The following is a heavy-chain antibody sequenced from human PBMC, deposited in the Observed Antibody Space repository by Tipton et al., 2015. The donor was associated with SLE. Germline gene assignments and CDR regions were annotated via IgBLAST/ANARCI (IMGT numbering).Heavy chain of an antibody. CDR1: GFTFSDYY. CDR2: ISSSSSYT. CDR3: ARDRGYSYGYNAFDI. D-gene: IGHD5-18*01. Sequence: SLRLSCAASGFTFSDYYMSWIRQAPGKGLEWVSYISSSSSYTNYADSVKGRFTISRDNAKNSLYLQMNSLRDEDTAVYYCARDRGYSYGYNAFDIWGQGTMVTVSS. J-gene: IGHJ3*02. V-gene: IGHV3-11*06.